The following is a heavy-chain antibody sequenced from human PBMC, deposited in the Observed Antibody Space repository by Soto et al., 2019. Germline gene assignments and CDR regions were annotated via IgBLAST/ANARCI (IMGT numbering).Heavy chain of an antibody. CDR2: IYYSGST. V-gene: IGHV4-39*01. D-gene: IGHD1-26*01. CDR1: GGSISSSSYY. CDR3: AGVTGSYYHGPTFYFDY. Sequence: KPSETLSLTCTVSGGSISSSSYYWGWIRQPPGKGLEWIGSIYYSGSTYYNPSLKSRVTISVDTSKNQFSLKLSSVTAADTAVYYCAGVTGSYYHGPTFYFDYWGQGTLVTVSS. J-gene: IGHJ4*02.